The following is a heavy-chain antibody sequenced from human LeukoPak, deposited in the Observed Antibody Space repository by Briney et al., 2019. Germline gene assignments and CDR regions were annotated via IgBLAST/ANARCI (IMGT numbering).Heavy chain of an antibody. D-gene: IGHD5-18*01. CDR2: IIPIFGTA. V-gene: IGHV1-69*06. CDR1: GGTFSSYA. Sequence: GASVKVSCKASGGTFSSYAISWVRQAPGQGLEWMGGIIPIFGTANYAQKFQGRVTITADKSTSTAYMELSSLRSEDTAVYYCARGMSTRGYSYGPSGFAPQYFDYWGQGTLVTVSS. J-gene: IGHJ4*02. CDR3: ARGMSTRGYSYGPSGFAPQYFDY.